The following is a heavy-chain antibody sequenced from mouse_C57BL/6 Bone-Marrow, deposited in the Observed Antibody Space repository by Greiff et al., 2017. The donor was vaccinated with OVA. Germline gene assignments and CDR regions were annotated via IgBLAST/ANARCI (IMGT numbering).Heavy chain of an antibody. CDR2: IYPGSVST. J-gene: IGHJ4*01. V-gene: IGHV1-55*01. Sequence: VQLQQPGAELVKPGASVKMSCKASGYTFTSYWITWVKQRPGQGLEWIGDIYPGSVSTNYNEKFKSKATLTVDTSSSTAYMQLSSLTSEDSAVYYCARGGILYKYAMDYWGQGTSVTVSS. CDR3: ARGGILYKYAMDY. CDR1: GYTFTSYW. D-gene: IGHD1-3*01.